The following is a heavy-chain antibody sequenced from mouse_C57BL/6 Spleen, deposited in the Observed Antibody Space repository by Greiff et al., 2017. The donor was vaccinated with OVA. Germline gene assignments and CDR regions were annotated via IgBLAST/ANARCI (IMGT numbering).Heavy chain of an antibody. CDR1: GYTFTDYY. D-gene: IGHD2-10*02. V-gene: IGHV1-76*01. Sequence: LQESGAELVRPGASVKLSCKASGYTFTDYYINWVKQRPGQGLEWIARIYPGSGNTYYNEKFKGKATLTAEKSSSTAYMQLSSLTSEDSAVYFCARRRYGTHWYFDVWGTGTTVTVSS. CDR2: IYPGSGNT. CDR3: ARRRYGTHWYFDV. J-gene: IGHJ1*03.